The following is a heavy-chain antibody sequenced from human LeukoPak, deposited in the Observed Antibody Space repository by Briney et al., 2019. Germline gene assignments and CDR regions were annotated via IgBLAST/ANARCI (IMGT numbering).Heavy chain of an antibody. CDR1: GYTFTSYY. J-gene: IGHJ6*02. Sequence: ASVKVSCKASGYTFTSYYMHWVRQAPGQGLEWMGWINTNTGNPTYAQGFTGRFVFSLDTSVSTAYLQISSLKAEDTAVYYCARDRVGFGELLSYGMDVWGQGTTVTVSS. CDR2: INTNTGNP. V-gene: IGHV7-4-1*02. D-gene: IGHD3-10*01. CDR3: ARDRVGFGELLSYGMDV.